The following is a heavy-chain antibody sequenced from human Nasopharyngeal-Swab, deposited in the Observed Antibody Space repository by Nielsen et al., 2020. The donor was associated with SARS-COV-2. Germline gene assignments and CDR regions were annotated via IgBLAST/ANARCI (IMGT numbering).Heavy chain of an antibody. CDR2: ISAYSGTT. CDR3: AGSLDSADCSGGNCYFNQ. D-gene: IGHD2-15*01. CDR1: GYNFTDYG. Sequence: ASVKVSCKTSGYNFTDYGIIWVRQAPGQVPDWKGWISAYSGTTNYARKFHGRVTMTTEASTSTAYMDLRSLRSDYTAVYFCAGSLDSADCSGGNCYFNQWGQGTLVTVSS. V-gene: IGHV1-18*01. J-gene: IGHJ4*02.